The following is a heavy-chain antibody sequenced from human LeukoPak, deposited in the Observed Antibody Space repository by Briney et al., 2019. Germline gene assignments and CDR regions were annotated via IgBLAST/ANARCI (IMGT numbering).Heavy chain of an antibody. D-gene: IGHD3-10*01. CDR3: ARHYYGSDSPLDDAFDI. CDR2: IYSGGST. J-gene: IGHJ3*02. Sequence: GGSLRLSCAASGFTFSTYWMHWVRQAPGKGLEWVSVIYSGGSTYYADSVKGRFTISRDNSKNTLYLQMNSLRAEDTAVYYCARHYYGSDSPLDDAFDIWGQGTMVTVSS. CDR1: GFTFSTYW. V-gene: IGHV3-66*04.